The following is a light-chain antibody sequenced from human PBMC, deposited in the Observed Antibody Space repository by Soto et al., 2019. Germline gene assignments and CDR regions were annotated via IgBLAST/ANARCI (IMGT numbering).Light chain of an antibody. Sequence: DIQMTQSPSSLSASVAHRVTITCRASQSMSSYLNWYQQKPGKAPKLLIYAASSLESGVPSRFSGSGSGTDFTLTISCLQSEDFATYYCQQYYSFPRTFGQGTKVDIK. CDR3: QQYYSFPRT. CDR2: AAS. CDR1: QSMSSY. J-gene: IGKJ1*01. V-gene: IGKV1-39*01.